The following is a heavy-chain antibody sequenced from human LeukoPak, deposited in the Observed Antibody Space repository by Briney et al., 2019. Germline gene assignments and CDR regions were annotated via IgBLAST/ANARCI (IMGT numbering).Heavy chain of an antibody. J-gene: IGHJ3*02. V-gene: IGHV3-74*01. CDR2: INSDGGST. Sequence: SGGSLRLSCAASGFTFSSYWMHWVRQVPGKGLVWVSLINSDGGSTRYADSVKGRFTISRDNAKKTLYLQMNSLRAEDTAVYYCARATTTVVTPGAFDIWGQGTMVTVSS. CDR1: GFTFSSYW. CDR3: ARATTTVVTPGAFDI. D-gene: IGHD4-23*01.